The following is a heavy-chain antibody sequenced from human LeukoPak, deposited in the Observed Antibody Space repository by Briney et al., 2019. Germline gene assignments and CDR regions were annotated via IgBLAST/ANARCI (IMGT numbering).Heavy chain of an antibody. D-gene: IGHD6-13*01. CDR1: GYTFTGYY. CDR2: INPNSGGT. Sequence: ASVKVSCKAAGYTFTGYYVHWVRQAPCHGLEGRGWINPNSGGTNYAQKFQGRVTMTRDTSISTAYMELSRLRSDDTAVYYCARAKAAAGTRSYGMDVWGQGTTVTVSS. J-gene: IGHJ6*02. CDR3: ARAKAAAGTRSYGMDV. V-gene: IGHV1-2*02.